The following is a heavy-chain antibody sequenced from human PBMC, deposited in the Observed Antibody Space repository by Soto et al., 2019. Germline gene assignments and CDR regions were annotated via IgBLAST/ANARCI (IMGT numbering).Heavy chain of an antibody. D-gene: IGHD2-15*01. V-gene: IGHV1-24*01. CDR2: FDPEAGET. J-gene: IGHJ6*02. CDR1: GYTLNELS. CDR3: GTDTGYCSGGSCYYYYGMDV. Sequence: QVQLVQSGAEVKKPGASVKVSCKVSGYTLNELSMNWVRQAPGQGLEWMGGFDPEAGETIYAQKFQGRVTMTADTSKDSAHIELSSLRPEDPAVYCCGTDTGYCSGGSCYYYYGMDVWGQGTTVTVSS.